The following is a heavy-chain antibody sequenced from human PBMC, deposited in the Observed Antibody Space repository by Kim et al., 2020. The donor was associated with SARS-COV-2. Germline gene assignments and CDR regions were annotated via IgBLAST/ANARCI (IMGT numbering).Heavy chain of an antibody. V-gene: IGHV3-21*01. Sequence: GSLRLSCAASGFTFSSYSMNWVRQAPGKGLEWVSSISSSSSYIYYADSVKGRFTISRDNAKNSLYLQMNSLRAEDTAVYYCARDGTPYSSSWYFKGNWFDPWGQGTLVTVSS. CDR2: ISSSSSYI. CDR1: GFTFSSYS. CDR3: ARDGTPYSSSWYFKGNWFDP. J-gene: IGHJ5*02. D-gene: IGHD6-13*01.